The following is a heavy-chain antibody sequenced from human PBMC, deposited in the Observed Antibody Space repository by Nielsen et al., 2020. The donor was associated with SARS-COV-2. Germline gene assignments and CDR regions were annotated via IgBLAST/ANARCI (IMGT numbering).Heavy chain of an antibody. V-gene: IGHV3-23*01. CDR3: AKEGVSADFQH. J-gene: IGHJ1*01. CDR1: GFTFSSYA. CDR2: ISGSGGYT. Sequence: GASLKISCAASGFTFSSYAMSWVRQAPGKGLEWVSAISGSGGYTYYADSVKGRFTISRDNSKNTLYLRMNSLRGEDTALYYCAKEGVSADFQHWGQGTLVTVSS. D-gene: IGHD3-3*01.